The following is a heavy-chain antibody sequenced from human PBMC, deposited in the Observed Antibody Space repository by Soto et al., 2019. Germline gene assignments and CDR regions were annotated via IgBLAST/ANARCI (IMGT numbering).Heavy chain of an antibody. V-gene: IGHV3-30*18. Sequence: QVQLVESGGGVVQPGRSLRLSCAASGFTFSSYGMHWVRQAPGKGLEWVAVISYDGSNTYYADSVQGRFTISRDNSKNTRYLQMTSLRDEDTAVYYCAKDGGRNQLLFGLYYFDYWGQGTLVTVSS. D-gene: IGHD2-2*01. CDR3: AKDGGRNQLLFGLYYFDY. J-gene: IGHJ4*02. CDR1: GFTFSSYG. CDR2: ISYDGSNT.